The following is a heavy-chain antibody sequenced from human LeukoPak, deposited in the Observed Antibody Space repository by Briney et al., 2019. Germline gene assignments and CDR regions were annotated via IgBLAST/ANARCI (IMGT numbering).Heavy chain of an antibody. V-gene: IGHV3-7*01. D-gene: IGHD1-26*01. CDR3: ARDDILTYSFDI. CDR1: VFTFSSYW. CDR2: INRDGSHQ. J-gene: IGHJ3*02. Sequence: GGSLRLSCSASVFTFSSYWMSWVRQAPQKGLEGLAKINRDGSHQNYVDSVRGRFAIFRDNAKSSGFLQMNILRPEDTAVYFCARDDILTYSFDIWGQGTMVTVSP.